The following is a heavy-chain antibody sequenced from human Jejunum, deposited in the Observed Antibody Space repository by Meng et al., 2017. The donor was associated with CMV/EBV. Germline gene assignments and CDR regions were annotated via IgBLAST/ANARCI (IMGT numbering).Heavy chain of an antibody. CDR1: SYG. J-gene: IGHJ6*02. V-gene: IGHV1-18*01. CDR2: ISAYNGNT. D-gene: IGHD2-2*01. CDR3: ARAPIDQLLKIYYYYGMDV. Sequence: SYGISCVRQAPGQGLEWMGWISAYNGNTHYAQKLQGRVTMTTDTSTSTAYMELRSLRSDDTAVYYCARAPIDQLLKIYYYYGMDVWGQGTTVTVSS.